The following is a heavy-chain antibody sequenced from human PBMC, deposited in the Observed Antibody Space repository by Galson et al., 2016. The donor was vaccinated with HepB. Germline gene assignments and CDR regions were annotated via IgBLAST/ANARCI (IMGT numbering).Heavy chain of an antibody. V-gene: IGHV5-51*01. CDR3: ARHVNLGRRRREKSYYYGMDV. CDR2: IYPGGSDT. D-gene: IGHD3-16*01. Sequence: QSGAEAKQPRDSLSISCTGSGYSFTNNWSVWGRQAPGQGLERLGIIYPGGSDTRYRPSFPGPVTFSANKSSTTAYQQWSALKAADTAIYYRARHVNLGRRRREKSYYYGMDVWGQGTTVTVSS. J-gene: IGHJ6*01. CDR1: GYSFTNNW.